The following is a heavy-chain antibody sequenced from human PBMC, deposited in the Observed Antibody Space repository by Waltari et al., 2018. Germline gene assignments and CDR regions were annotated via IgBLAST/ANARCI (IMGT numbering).Heavy chain of an antibody. J-gene: IGHJ5*02. CDR1: GGSFSGYY. D-gene: IGHD2-2*01. Sequence: QVQLQQWGAGLLKPSETLSLTCAVYGGSFSGYYWSWIRQPPGKGLEWIGEINHSGSTNYNRSLKSRVTTTVDTSKNQFALKLSSVTAADTAVYYCARGLGIGIVVVPASTWRWFDPWGQGTLVTVSS. V-gene: IGHV4-34*01. CDR3: ARGLGIGIVVVPASTWRWFDP. CDR2: INHSGST.